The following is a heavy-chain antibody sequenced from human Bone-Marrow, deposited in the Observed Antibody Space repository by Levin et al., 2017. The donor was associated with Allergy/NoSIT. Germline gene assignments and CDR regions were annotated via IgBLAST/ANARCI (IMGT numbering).Heavy chain of an antibody. V-gene: IGHV4-59*01. CDR3: ARGSPGAQWLFFDY. CDR2: IYYSGST. CDR1: GGSISSYY. J-gene: IGHJ4*02. D-gene: IGHD6-19*01. Sequence: PSQTLSLTCTVSGGSISSYYWSWIRQPPGKGLEWIGYIYYSGSTNYNPSLKSRVTISVDTSKNQFSLKLSSVTAADTAVYYCARGSPGAQWLFFDYWGQGTLVTVSS.